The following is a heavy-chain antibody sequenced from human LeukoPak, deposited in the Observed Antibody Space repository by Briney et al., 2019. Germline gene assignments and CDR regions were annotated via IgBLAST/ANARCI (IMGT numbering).Heavy chain of an antibody. CDR3: ARANTYYDFWKAFDY. V-gene: IGHV3-53*01. D-gene: IGHD3-3*01. J-gene: IGHJ4*02. CDR1: GFTVSSNY. Sequence: GGSLRLSCAASGFTVSSNYMSWVRQAPGKGLEWVSVIYSGGSTYYADSVKGRFTISRDNSKTTLYLQMNSLRAEDTAVYYCARANTYYDFWKAFDYWGQGTLVTVSS. CDR2: IYSGGST.